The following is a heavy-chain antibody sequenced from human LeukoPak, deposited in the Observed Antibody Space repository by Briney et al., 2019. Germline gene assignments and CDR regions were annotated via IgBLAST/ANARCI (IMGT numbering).Heavy chain of an antibody. CDR2: IIPIFGTA. Sequence: SVKVSCKASGYTFTSYAISWVRQAPGQGLEWMGGIIPIFGTANYAQKFQGRVTITADESTSTAYMELSSLRSEDTAVYYCARAYYYDSSGYYYAGRWGYYFDYWGQGTLVTVSS. D-gene: IGHD3-22*01. J-gene: IGHJ4*02. V-gene: IGHV1-69*13. CDR3: ARAYYYDSSGYYYAGRWGYYFDY. CDR1: GYTFTSYA.